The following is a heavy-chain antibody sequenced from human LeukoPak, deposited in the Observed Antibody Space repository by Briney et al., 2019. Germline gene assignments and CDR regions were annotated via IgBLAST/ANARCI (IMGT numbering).Heavy chain of an antibody. Sequence: GGSLRLSCAASGFTFSSYAMSWVRQAPGKGLEWISNIRTTAEGTKYAYYADSVKGRVTISRDDGKNTLYLHMNSLRDDDTAVYYCATDQRYAFDYWGQGILVTVSS. D-gene: IGHD3-9*01. J-gene: IGHJ4*02. CDR1: GFTFSSYA. CDR2: IRTTAEGTKYA. V-gene: IGHV3-48*02. CDR3: ATDQRYAFDY.